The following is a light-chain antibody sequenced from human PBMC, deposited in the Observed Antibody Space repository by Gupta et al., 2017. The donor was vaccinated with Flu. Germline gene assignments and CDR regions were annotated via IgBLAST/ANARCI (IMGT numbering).Light chain of an antibody. V-gene: IGKV2-28*01. CDR3: MQALQSPYT. CDR2: LGS. Sequence: VTPGEPASISGRSSQSLVHSNGYKYLDWYLQKPGQSPQFLIHLGSNRASGVPDRCSGSGSGTDFTLKISRVEAEDVGVYYCMQALQSPYTFGQGTKLEIK. CDR1: QSLVHSNGYKY. J-gene: IGKJ2*01.